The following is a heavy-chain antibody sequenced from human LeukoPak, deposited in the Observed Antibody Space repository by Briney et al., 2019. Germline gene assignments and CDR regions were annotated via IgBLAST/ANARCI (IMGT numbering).Heavy chain of an antibody. D-gene: IGHD3-10*01. Sequence: GGSLRLSCAASGFTFSGFSMSWVRQSPTKGLEWVANIKQDGSERYDVDSVKGRFTTSRDTAKNSLSLQMNNLRVEDTAVYYCARAGSHWHYVYWGQGTVVTVSS. CDR2: IKQDGSER. CDR3: ARAGSHWHYVY. CDR1: GFTFSGFS. J-gene: IGHJ4*02. V-gene: IGHV3-7*01.